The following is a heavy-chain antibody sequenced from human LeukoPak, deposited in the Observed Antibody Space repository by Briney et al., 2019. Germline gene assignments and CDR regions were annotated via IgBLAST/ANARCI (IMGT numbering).Heavy chain of an antibody. V-gene: IGHV3-30-3*01. D-gene: IGHD4-23*01. Sequence: GSLRLSCAASGFTFSSYAMHWVRQAPGKGLEWVAVISYDGSNKNYADSVKGRFTISRDNSKNTLYLQMNSLRAEDTAVYYCARAVSGNSYSNYFDYWGQGTLVTVSS. J-gene: IGHJ4*02. CDR2: ISYDGSNK. CDR3: ARAVSGNSYSNYFDY. CDR1: GFTFSSYA.